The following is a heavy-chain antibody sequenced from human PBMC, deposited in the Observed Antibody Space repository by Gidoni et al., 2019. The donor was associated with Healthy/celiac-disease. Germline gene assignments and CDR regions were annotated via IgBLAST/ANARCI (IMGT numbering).Heavy chain of an antibody. Sequence: QVQLVESGGGVVQPGRSLRPSCAASGFTFSSYAMHWVRQAPGKGLGWVAVISYDGSNKYYADSVKGRFTSSRDNSKNTLYLQMNSLRAEDTAVYYCARGGGSYYFDYWGQGTLVTVSS. CDR2: ISYDGSNK. J-gene: IGHJ4*02. CDR1: GFTFSSYA. D-gene: IGHD1-26*01. V-gene: IGHV3-30*04. CDR3: ARGGGSYYFDY.